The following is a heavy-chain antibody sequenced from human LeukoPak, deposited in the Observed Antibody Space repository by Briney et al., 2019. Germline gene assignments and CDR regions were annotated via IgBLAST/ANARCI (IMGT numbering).Heavy chain of an antibody. CDR1: GYTFTGYY. D-gene: IGHD4-17*01. J-gene: IGHJ4*02. V-gene: IGHV1-2*02. CDR2: INPNSGGT. Sequence: ASVKVSCKASGYTFTGYYMHWVRQAPGQGLEWMGWINPNSGGTNYAQKFQGRVTMTRDTSISTAYMELSRLRPDDTAVYYCARGNDYGDYFDYWGQGTLVTVSS. CDR3: ARGNDYGDYFDY.